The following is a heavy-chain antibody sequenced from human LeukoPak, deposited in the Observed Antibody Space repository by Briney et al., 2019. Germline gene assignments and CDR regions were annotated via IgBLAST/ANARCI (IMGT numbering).Heavy chain of an antibody. CDR3: ARAYSGYDFFDY. D-gene: IGHD5-12*01. CDR1: GGTFSRYA. J-gene: IGHJ4*02. Sequence: SVKVSCKASGGTFSRYAISWVRQVPGQGLEWMGLIIPIFGTANYAQKFQGRVTITADESTSTAYMEVSSLRSEDTAVYYCARAYSGYDFFDYWGQGILVTVSS. V-gene: IGHV1-69*13. CDR2: IIPIFGTA.